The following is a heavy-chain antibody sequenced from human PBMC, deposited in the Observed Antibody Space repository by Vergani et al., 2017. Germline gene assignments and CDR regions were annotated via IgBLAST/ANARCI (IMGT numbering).Heavy chain of an antibody. CDR1: GGTFSSYA. V-gene: IGHV1-69*12. D-gene: IGHD3-22*01. J-gene: IGHJ4*02. CDR3: AXSYYDSSGYYPFDY. Sequence: QVQLVQSGAEVKKPGSSVKVSCKASGGTFSSYANSWVRQAPGQGLEWMGGIIPIFGTANYAQKFQGRVTITADESTSTAYIELSSLRSEETAVYYCAXSYYDSSGYYPFDYWGQGTLVTVSS. CDR2: IIPIFGTA.